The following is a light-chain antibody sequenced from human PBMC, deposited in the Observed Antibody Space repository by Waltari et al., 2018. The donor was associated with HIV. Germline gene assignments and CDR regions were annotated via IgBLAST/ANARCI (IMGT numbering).Light chain of an antibody. J-gene: IGLJ2*01. Sequence: QSVLTQPPSVSAAPAQKVTISCSGSGSNMGNNSVSWYQQVPGTAPKVLIYDNNKRPSGILDRFSGSKSGTSATLGITGLQTGDEADYYCGTWDSSLSAVVFGGGTKLTVL. CDR1: GSNMGNNS. CDR3: GTWDSSLSAVV. V-gene: IGLV1-51*01. CDR2: DNN.